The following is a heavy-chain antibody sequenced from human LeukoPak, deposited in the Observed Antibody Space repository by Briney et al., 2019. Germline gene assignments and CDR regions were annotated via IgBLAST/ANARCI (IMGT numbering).Heavy chain of an antibody. V-gene: IGHV4-59*07. Sequence: PSDTLSLLCTVSGVSISSYSWTWIRQPPGKGLEWIGYIYHSGSSNYSPSLKSRITISVDTSNNQFSLKLTSVTAADTAIYCCARALGIGKFYYYMDVWGTGTTVTVSS. D-gene: IGHD1-1*01. CDR3: ARALGIGKFYYYMDV. CDR1: GVSISSYS. J-gene: IGHJ6*03. CDR2: IYHSGSS.